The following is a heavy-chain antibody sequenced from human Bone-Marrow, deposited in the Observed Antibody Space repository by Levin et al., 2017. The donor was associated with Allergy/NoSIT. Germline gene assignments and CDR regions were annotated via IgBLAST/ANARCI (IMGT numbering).Heavy chain of an antibody. D-gene: IGHD3-22*01. CDR2: ISSSGDST. CDR3: ARDPARGYYDSSGYSGDH. Sequence: GESLKISCAASGFSFWHYTMNWVRQAPGKGLEWVSCISSSGDSTYYADSVMGRFTISRDNAKNSLYLQLNRLRDEDTALYYCARDPARGYYDSSGYSGDHWGQGTLVTVSS. V-gene: IGHV3-48*02. J-gene: IGHJ4*02. CDR1: GFSFWHYT.